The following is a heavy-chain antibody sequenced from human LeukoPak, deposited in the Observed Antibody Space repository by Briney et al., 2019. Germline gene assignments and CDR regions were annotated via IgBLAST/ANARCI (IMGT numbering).Heavy chain of an antibody. V-gene: IGHV1-69*04. CDR1: GDTFSNYA. CDR3: ARAGSSRFSVPYYFNY. J-gene: IGHJ4*02. D-gene: IGHD6-13*01. Sequence: ASVKVSCKASGDTFSNYAISWVRQAPGQGLEWVGRIIPSLGTPNYAQKFQGRVTIAADRSTTTAYMELSSLRFEDTAVYYCARAGSSRFSVPYYFNYWGQGTPVTVSS. CDR2: IIPSLGTP.